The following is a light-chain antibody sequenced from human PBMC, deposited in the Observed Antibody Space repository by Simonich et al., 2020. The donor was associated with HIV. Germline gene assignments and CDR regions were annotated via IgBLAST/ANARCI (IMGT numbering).Light chain of an antibody. Sequence: DIVMTQSPDSLAVSLGERATINCKSSQSFLYSSNNKNYLAWYQQKPGQPPKLLIYWASTRESGVPDLFSGSGSGTDFTLIISSLQAEDVAVYYCQQYYSTPLTFGGGTKVEIK. J-gene: IGKJ4*01. V-gene: IGKV4-1*01. CDR3: QQYYSTPLT. CDR2: WAS. CDR1: QSFLYSSNNKNY.